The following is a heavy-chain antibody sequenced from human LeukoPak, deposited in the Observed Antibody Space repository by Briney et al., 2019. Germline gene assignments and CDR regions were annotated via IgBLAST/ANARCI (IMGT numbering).Heavy chain of an antibody. J-gene: IGHJ4*02. D-gene: IGHD3-10*01. CDR3: ARDKAHSYGYYFDP. CDR1: GDAINTYY. V-gene: IGHV4-4*08. Sequence: PSETLSLTCTVSGDAINTYYWNWIRQTPGKGLEWVGHIANGRTDYNPSLKSRAIISVDTSKNQISLRLTSVTAADTAVYHCARDKAHSYGYYFDPWGPGTQVLVSS. CDR2: IANGRT.